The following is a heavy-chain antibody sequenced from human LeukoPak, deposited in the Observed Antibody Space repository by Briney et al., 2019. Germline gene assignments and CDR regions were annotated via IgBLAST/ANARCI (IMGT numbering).Heavy chain of an antibody. D-gene: IGHD4-11*01. J-gene: IGHJ6*02. CDR2: INSDGSWT. V-gene: IGHV3-74*01. Sequence: GGSLRLSCAASGNYWMHWVRQAPGKGLVWVSHINSDGSWTSYADSVKGRFTISRDNSKNTLYLQMNSLRAEDTAVYYCAKDPLNTVTATYGMDVWGQGTTVTVSS. CDR3: AKDPLNTVTATYGMDV. CDR1: GNYW.